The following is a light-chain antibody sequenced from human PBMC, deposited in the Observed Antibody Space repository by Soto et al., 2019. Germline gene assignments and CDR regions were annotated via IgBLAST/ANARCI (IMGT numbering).Light chain of an antibody. CDR2: GAS. CDR3: QQYGISPYT. J-gene: IGKJ2*01. V-gene: IGKV3-20*01. Sequence: EIVMTQSPATLSVSPGERATLSCRASQSVSSSYLAWYQQKPGQAPRLLIYGASSRATGIPDRFSGSGSGTDFTLTVSRLEPEDFAVYYCQQYGISPYTFGQGTKLEIK. CDR1: QSVSSSY.